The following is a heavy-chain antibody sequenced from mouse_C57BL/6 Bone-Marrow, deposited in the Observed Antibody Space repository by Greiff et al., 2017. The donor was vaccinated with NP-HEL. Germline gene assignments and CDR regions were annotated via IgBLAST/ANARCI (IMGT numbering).Heavy chain of an antibody. V-gene: IGHV1-81*01. CDR2: IYPRSGNT. CDR3: AREEPYDYGNYYAMDY. D-gene: IGHD2-4*01. CDR1: GYTFTSYG. Sequence: QVHVKQSGAELARPGASVKLSCKASGYTFTSYGISWVKQRTGQGLEWIGEIYPRSGNTYYNEKFKGKATLTADKSSSTAYMELRSLTSEDSAVYFCAREEPYDYGNYYAMDYWGQGTSVTVSS. J-gene: IGHJ4*01.